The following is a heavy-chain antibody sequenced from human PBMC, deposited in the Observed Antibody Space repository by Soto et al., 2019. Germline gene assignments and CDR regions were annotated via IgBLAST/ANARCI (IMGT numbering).Heavy chain of an antibody. CDR2: ISYDGSNK. J-gene: IGHJ4*02. D-gene: IGHD5-18*01. Sequence: QVQLVESGGGVVQPGRSLRLSCAASGFTFSSYAMHWVRQAPGKGLEWVAVISYDGSNKYYADSVKGRFTISRDNSKNTLYLQMNSLRAEDTAVYYCAREGVDTAMVFLDYWGQGTLVTVSS. CDR3: AREGVDTAMVFLDY. V-gene: IGHV3-30-3*01. CDR1: GFTFSSYA.